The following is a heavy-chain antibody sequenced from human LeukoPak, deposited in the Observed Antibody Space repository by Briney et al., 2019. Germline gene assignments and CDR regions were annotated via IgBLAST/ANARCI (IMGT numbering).Heavy chain of an antibody. CDR2: INPSGGST. CDR3: ARDLKYSSSWYVGGY. V-gene: IGHV1-46*01. CDR1: GYAFTSNG. D-gene: IGHD6-13*01. Sequence: ASVKVSCNASGYAFTSNGISWVRQAPGQGLEWMGIINPSGGSTSYAQKFQGRVTMTRDTSTSTVYMELSSLRSEDTAVYYCARDLKYSSSWYVGGYWGQGTLVTVSS. J-gene: IGHJ4*02.